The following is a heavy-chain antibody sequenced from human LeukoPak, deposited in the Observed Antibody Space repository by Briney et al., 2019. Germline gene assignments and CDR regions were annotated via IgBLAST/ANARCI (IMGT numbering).Heavy chain of an antibody. CDR1: GYTFTSYY. V-gene: IGHV1-46*01. J-gene: IGHJ6*03. CDR2: INPSGGST. D-gene: IGHD1-1*01. Sequence: GASVKVSCKASGYTFTSYYMHWVRQAPGQGLEWMGIINPSGGSTSYAQKFQGRVTMTRDTSTSTVYMELSSLRSEDTAVYYCARGGPHDHHYYYYMDVWGKGTTVTISS. CDR3: ARGGPHDHHYYYYMDV.